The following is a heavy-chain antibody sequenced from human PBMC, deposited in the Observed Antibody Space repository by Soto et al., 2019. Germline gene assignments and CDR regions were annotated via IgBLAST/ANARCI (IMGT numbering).Heavy chain of an antibody. CDR1: GYSFTNYY. V-gene: IGHV1-46*01. D-gene: IGHD4-4*01. Sequence: ASVKVSCKASGYSFTNYYTHWVRQAPGQGLEWMEIINPFGGDTNYAQKFQGRLTMTRDTSTSIVYMELRSLRSEDTAIYYCARSPTPKSFFDYWGQGALVTVSS. CDR2: INPFGGDT. J-gene: IGHJ4*02. CDR3: ARSPTPKSFFDY.